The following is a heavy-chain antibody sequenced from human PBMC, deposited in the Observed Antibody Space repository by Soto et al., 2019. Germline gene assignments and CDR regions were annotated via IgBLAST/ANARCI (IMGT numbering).Heavy chain of an antibody. D-gene: IGHD6-13*01. V-gene: IGHV1-2*02. Sequence: ASVKVSCKASGYTFTGYYMHWVRQAPGQGLEWMGWINTQAGGTSYAQRFQGRVTMTRDTSMNTAYMELSRLRSDDTAVYYCARDRGNSWPRNFDFWGQGTLVTVSS. CDR1: GYTFTGYY. CDR3: ARDRGNSWPRNFDF. J-gene: IGHJ4*02. CDR2: INTQAGGT.